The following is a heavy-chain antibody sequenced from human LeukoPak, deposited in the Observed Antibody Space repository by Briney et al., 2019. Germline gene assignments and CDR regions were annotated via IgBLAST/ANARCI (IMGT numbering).Heavy chain of an antibody. CDR1: GFTFSSYG. CDR3: AKGYGFTNWFDP. J-gene: IGHJ5*02. D-gene: IGHD1-1*01. Sequence: GALRLSCAASGFTFSSYGMSWVRQAPGKGLEWVSGISGSGGSTYYADSVKGRFTISRDNSKNTLYLQMNSLRAEDTAVYYCAKGYGFTNWFDPWGQGTLVTVSS. CDR2: ISGSGGST. V-gene: IGHV3-23*01.